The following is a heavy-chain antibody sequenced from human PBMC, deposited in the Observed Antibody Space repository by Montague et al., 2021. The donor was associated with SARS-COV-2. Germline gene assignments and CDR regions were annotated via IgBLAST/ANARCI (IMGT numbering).Heavy chain of an antibody. D-gene: IGHD3-22*01. CDR3: ARGPRITMIVVVITDIWFDP. V-gene: IGHV4-34*01. Sequence: SETLSTCAVYGGSVSDYYWSWIRQPPGKGLEWIGEINHSGSTNYNPSLKSRVTTSVDTSKNQFSLRLTSVTAADTAVYYCARGPRITMIVVVITDIWFDPWGQGTLVTVSS. J-gene: IGHJ5*02. CDR1: GGSVSDYY. CDR2: INHSGST.